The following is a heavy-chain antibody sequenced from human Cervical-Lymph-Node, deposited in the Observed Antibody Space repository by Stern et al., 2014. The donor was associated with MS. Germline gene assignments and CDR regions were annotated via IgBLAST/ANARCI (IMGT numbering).Heavy chain of an antibody. Sequence: VQLVESGAEVKKPGASVKVSCKASGYSFTDFNTHWVRQAPGQGLEWMGRISPHTGGARYAEKFQGRVTMTRDTSITTAYMELDRLTSDDTAVYYCATNGGSSFQMDVWGQGTTVTVSS. D-gene: IGHD6-13*01. CDR1: GYSFTDFN. V-gene: IGHV1-2*06. J-gene: IGHJ6*02. CDR3: ATNGGSSFQMDV. CDR2: ISPHTGGA.